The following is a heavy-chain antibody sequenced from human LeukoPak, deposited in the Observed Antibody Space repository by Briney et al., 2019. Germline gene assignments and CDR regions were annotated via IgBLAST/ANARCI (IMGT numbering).Heavy chain of an antibody. CDR1: GFTFSSYE. J-gene: IGHJ6*04. Sequence: GGSLRLSCAASGFTFSSYEMNWVRQAPGKGLEWVSYISSSGSTIYYADSVKGRFTITRDNAKNSLYLQMNSLRAEDTAVYYCAELGITMIGGVWGKRTTVTISS. V-gene: IGHV3-48*03. CDR2: ISSSGSTI. CDR3: AELGITMIGGV. D-gene: IGHD3-10*02.